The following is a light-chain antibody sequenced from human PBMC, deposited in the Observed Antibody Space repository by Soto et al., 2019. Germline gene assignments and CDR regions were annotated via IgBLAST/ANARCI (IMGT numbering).Light chain of an antibody. CDR1: HNINTY. J-gene: IGKJ5*01. V-gene: IGKV1-39*01. Sequence: IQMTQSPSSVSASVGDRVTITCRASHNINTYLNWYQQRPGKAPRLLIYAASSVQGGVPSRFSGSGSGTDFTLTISSLQPEDFATYYCQLSDSSLTFGQGTRLEIK. CDR2: AAS. CDR3: QLSDSSLT.